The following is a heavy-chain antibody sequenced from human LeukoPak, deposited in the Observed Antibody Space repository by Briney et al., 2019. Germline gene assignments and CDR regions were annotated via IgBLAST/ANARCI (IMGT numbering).Heavy chain of an antibody. D-gene: IGHD3-22*01. J-gene: IGHJ4*02. V-gene: IGHV4-59*01. CDR1: GDSMSTYY. Sequence: SETLSLTCTVSGDSMSTYYWTWIRQPPGKGLEWIGYIYNSGSTNYNPSLKSRVTISVDTSKNQFSLKLTSVTAADTAVYYCARGVGSGYTDDWGQGTLVTVSS. CDR3: ARGVGSGYTDD. CDR2: IYNSGST.